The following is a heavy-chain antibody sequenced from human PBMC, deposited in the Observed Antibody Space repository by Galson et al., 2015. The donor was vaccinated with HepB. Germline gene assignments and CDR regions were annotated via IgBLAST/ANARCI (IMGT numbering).Heavy chain of an antibody. D-gene: IGHD5-18*01. Sequence: ETLSLTCAVYGGSFSGYYWSWIRQPPGKGLEWIGEINHSGSTNYNPSLKSRVTISVDTSKNQFSLKLSSVTAADTAVYYCARGSGQLWYQPYYYMDVWGKGTTVTVSS. V-gene: IGHV4-34*01. CDR2: INHSGST. CDR1: GGSFSGYY. CDR3: ARGSGQLWYQPYYYMDV. J-gene: IGHJ6*03.